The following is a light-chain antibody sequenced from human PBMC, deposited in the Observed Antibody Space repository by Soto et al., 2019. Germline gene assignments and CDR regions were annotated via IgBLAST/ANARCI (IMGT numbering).Light chain of an antibody. CDR3: QQYGSSQET. CDR2: GAS. CDR1: QSVSSSY. V-gene: IGKV3-20*01. Sequence: EIVLTQSPGTLSLSPGERATLSCRASQSVSSSYLAWYQQKPGQAPRLLIYGASSRATGIPDRFSGGGSGTDFTLTISRLEPEDFAVYYCQQYGSSQETFCKGTKVDIK. J-gene: IGKJ1*01.